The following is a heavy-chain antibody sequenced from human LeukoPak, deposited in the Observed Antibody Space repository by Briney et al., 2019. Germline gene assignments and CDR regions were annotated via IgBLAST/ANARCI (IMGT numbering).Heavy chain of an antibody. J-gene: IGHJ4*02. D-gene: IGHD3-10*01. CDR1: GFSFSHYG. V-gene: IGHV3-48*01. Sequence: GGSLRLSCAASGFSFSHYGMHWVRQAPGKGLQWVSYISSSSSTIYYADSVKGRFTISRDNAKNSLYLQMNSLRAEDTAVYYCARALWFGETFPAYWGQGTLVTVSS. CDR2: ISSSSSTI. CDR3: ARALWFGETFPAY.